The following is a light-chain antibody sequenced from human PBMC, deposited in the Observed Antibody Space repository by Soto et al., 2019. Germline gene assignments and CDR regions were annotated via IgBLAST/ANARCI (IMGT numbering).Light chain of an antibody. CDR3: SSYTTSSAYV. CDR1: SSDVGAYNY. Sequence: QSALTQPASVSGSPGQSITISCTGSSSDVGAYNYVSWYQQYPGKAPKLMIFDVTNRPSGVSNLFSGSKSGITASLTISGLQADDEADYYCSSYTTSSAYVFGTGTKVTVL. V-gene: IGLV2-14*01. CDR2: DVT. J-gene: IGLJ1*01.